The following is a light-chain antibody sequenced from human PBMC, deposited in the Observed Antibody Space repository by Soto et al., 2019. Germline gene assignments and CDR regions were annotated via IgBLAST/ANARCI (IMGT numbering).Light chain of an antibody. CDR1: QNINDW. CDR2: KAS. Sequence: DIQMTKSPSTLSASVGDRVTITCRASQNINDWLAWYQQNPGKAPKLLIYKASGLESGVPSRFSGSGSGTEFTLTISSLQPDDIATYYCQHYGAFGQGTKVEIK. CDR3: QHYGA. V-gene: IGKV1-5*03. J-gene: IGKJ1*01.